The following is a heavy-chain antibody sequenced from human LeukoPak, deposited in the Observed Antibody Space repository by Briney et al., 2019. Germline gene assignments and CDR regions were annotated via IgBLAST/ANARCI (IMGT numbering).Heavy chain of an antibody. D-gene: IGHD5-18*01. J-gene: IGHJ4*02. Sequence: SQTLSLTCTVSGGSISSGDYYWSWIRQPPGKGLEWIGYIYYSGSTYYNPSLKSRVTISVDTPKNQFSLKLSSVTAADTAVYYCAREEYSYGYRHYFDYWGQGTLVTVSS. CDR3: AREEYSYGYRHYFDY. CDR2: IYYSGST. V-gene: IGHV4-30-4*01. CDR1: GGSISSGDYY.